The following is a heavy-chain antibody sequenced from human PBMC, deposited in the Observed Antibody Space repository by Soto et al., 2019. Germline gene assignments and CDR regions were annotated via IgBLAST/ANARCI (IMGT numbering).Heavy chain of an antibody. J-gene: IGHJ6*02. CDR1: GFTFSTYS. CDR3: AREYTTWPLAYGLDV. CDR2: ISSRSDI. Sequence: LRLSCVGSGFTFSTYSINWVRQAPGKGLEWVSSISSRSDIYYADSVKGRFTISRDNAKNSVSLQMNSLRAEDTAVYYCAREYTTWPLAYGLDVWGQGTTVTVSS. D-gene: IGHD1-26*01. V-gene: IGHV3-21*01.